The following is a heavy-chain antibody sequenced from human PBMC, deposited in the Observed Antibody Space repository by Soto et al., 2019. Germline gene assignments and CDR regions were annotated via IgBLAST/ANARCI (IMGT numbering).Heavy chain of an antibody. CDR3: ASSSGTDYYYYYGMDV. J-gene: IGHJ6*02. Sequence: GESLKSSCKGSGYSFTSYWIGWVRQIPGKGLEWMGIIYPGDSDTRYSPSFQGQVTISADKSISTAYLQWSSLKASDTAMYYCASSSGTDYYYYYGMDVWGQGTTVTVSS. V-gene: IGHV5-51*01. CDR1: GYSFTSYW. CDR2: IYPGDSDT. D-gene: IGHD6-6*01.